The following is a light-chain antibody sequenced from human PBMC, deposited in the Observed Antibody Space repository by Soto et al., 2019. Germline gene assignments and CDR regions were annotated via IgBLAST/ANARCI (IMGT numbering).Light chain of an antibody. CDR1: QTVNSPY. V-gene: IGKV3-20*01. J-gene: IGKJ3*01. Sequence: EIVLTQSPGTLSLSPGESGILSCRTSQTVNSPYLAWYQQKPGQAPRLLTSGGSARATGIADRFSGSWSGTEFTLTISRLESEDFAVYYCHQHETSPPTFGPGTKVDVK. CDR2: GGS. CDR3: HQHETSPPT.